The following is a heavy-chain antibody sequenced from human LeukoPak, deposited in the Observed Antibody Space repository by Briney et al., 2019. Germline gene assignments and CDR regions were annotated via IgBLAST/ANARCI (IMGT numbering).Heavy chain of an antibody. Sequence: GGSLRLSCAASGFTFSSYSMNWVRQAPGKGLEWVLSISSSSSYINYADSVKGRFTISRDNAKNSLYLQMNSLRAEDTAVYYCARVYCSGGSCYQEDVWGKGTTVTVSS. D-gene: IGHD2-15*01. V-gene: IGHV3-21*01. J-gene: IGHJ6*04. CDR3: ARVYCSGGSCYQEDV. CDR2: ISSSSSYI. CDR1: GFTFSSYS.